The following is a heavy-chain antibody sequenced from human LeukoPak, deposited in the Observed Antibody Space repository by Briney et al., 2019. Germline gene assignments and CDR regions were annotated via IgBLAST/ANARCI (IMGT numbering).Heavy chain of an antibody. CDR3: ARQLASSSGYYYYYGMDV. CDR1: GGSISGYY. D-gene: IGHD6-19*01. V-gene: IGHV4-4*07. J-gene: IGHJ6*02. CDR2: IYTSGST. Sequence: SETLSLTCTVSGGSISGYYWSWIRQPAGKGLEWIGRIYTSGSTNYNPSLKSRVTMSVDTSKNQFSLKLSSVTAADTAVYYCARQLASSSGYYYYYGMDVWGQGTTVTVSS.